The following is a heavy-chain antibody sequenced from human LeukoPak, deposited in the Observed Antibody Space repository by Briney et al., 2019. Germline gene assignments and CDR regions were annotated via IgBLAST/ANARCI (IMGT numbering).Heavy chain of an antibody. CDR3: ARVRSMVVAAHFDY. J-gene: IGHJ4*02. CDR1: GYTFTSYG. Sequence: ASVKVSCKASGYTFTSYGISWVRQAPGQGLEWMGWIGAYNGNTNYAQKLQGRVTMTTDTSTSTAYMELRGLRSDDTAVYYCARVRSMVVAAHFDYWGQGTLVTVSS. V-gene: IGHV1-18*01. CDR2: IGAYNGNT. D-gene: IGHD2-15*01.